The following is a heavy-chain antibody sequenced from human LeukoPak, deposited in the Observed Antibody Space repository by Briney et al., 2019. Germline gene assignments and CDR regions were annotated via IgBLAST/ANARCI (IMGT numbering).Heavy chain of an antibody. CDR2: IWYDGSNK. CDR3: ARDLGRGGATGDY. D-gene: IGHD1-26*01. CDR1: GFTFSSYG. Sequence: GRSLRLSCAASGFTFSSYGMHWVRQAPGKGLEWVAVIWYDGSNKYYADSVKGRFTISRDNSKNTLYLQMNSLRAEDTAVYYCARDLGRGGATGDYWGQGTLVTVSS. V-gene: IGHV3-33*01. J-gene: IGHJ4*02.